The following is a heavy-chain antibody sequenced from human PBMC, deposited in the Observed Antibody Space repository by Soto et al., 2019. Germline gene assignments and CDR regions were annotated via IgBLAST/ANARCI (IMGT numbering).Heavy chain of an antibody. CDR1: GFTFSSYE. J-gene: IGHJ6*02. V-gene: IGHV3-48*03. D-gene: IGHD5-18*01. Sequence: GSLRLSCAASGFTFSSYEMNWVRQAPGKGLEWVSYISSSGSTIYYADSVKGRFTISRDNAKNSLYLQMNSLRAEDTAVYYCARDQTDTAMVTEYYGMDVWGQGTTVTVSS. CDR2: ISSSGSTI. CDR3: ARDQTDTAMVTEYYGMDV.